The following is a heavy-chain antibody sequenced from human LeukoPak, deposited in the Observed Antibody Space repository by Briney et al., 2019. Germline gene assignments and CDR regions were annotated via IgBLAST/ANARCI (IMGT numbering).Heavy chain of an antibody. D-gene: IGHD3-10*01. CDR2: IYSGGST. J-gene: IGHJ4*02. Sequence: GGSLRLSCAASGFTVTSNYITWVRQAPGKGLEWVSVIYSGGSTSYADSVKGRFTISRDNSKNTLYLQMNSLRAEDTAVYYCAREMGTRDYYGSGSYYFDYWGQGTLVTVSS. CDR1: GFTVTSNY. V-gene: IGHV3-53*01. CDR3: AREMGTRDYYGSGSYYFDY.